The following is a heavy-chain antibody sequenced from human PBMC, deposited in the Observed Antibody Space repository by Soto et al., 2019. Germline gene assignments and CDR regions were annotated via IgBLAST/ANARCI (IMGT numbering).Heavy chain of an antibody. CDR3: VRGGYMHACDI. D-gene: IGHD6-13*01. Sequence: EVQLVESGGGLVQPGGSLRLSCAASGFTFSSYWMYWVRQAPGKGLEWVSHMNNDGSYTIYAESVKGRFIFSRDNAKNTLYLQMNSLRAEDTAVYYCVRGGYMHACDIWGQGTMVTVSS. V-gene: IGHV3-74*01. CDR1: GFTFSSYW. CDR2: MNNDGSYT. J-gene: IGHJ3*02.